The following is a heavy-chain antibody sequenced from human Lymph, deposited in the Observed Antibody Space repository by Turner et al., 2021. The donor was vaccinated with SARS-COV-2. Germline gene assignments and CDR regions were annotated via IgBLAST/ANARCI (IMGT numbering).Heavy chain of an antibody. CDR3: ARGRLDSFGGGYYSWFDP. CDR2: IIPILGIA. J-gene: IGHJ5*02. CDR1: GGTFSSYA. D-gene: IGHD1-26*01. Sequence: QVQLVQYGAEVKKPGSSVKVSCKASGGTFSSYAINWVRQAPGQGLEWMGRIIPILGIANYAQKFQGSVTITADKATSTAYMELSSLRSEDTAVYYCARGRLDSFGGGYYSWFDPWGQGTLVTVSS. V-gene: IGHV1-69*04.